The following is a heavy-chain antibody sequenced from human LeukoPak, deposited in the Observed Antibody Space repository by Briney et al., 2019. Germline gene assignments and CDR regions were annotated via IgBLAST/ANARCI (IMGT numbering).Heavy chain of an antibody. Sequence: ASVNVSCKASGYTFTTYGISWVRQAPGQGLGWMGWISAFNGNTKYTQKLQGRVSMTTDTSTSTAYMELRSLTSDDTAVYYCARGPYCSGSSCYSQYFDYWGQGTLVTVS. D-gene: IGHD2-15*01. CDR3: ARGPYCSGSSCYSQYFDY. CDR2: ISAFNGNT. V-gene: IGHV1-18*01. J-gene: IGHJ4*02. CDR1: GYTFTTYG.